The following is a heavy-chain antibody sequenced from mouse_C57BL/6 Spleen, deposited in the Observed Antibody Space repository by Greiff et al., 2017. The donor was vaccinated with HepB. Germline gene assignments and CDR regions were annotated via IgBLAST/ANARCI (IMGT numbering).Heavy chain of an antibody. CDR2: IDPSDSYT. J-gene: IGHJ3*01. Sequence: VQLQQPGAELVKPGASVKLSCKASGYTFTSYWMQWVKQRPGQGLEWIGEIDPSDSYTNYNQKFKGKATLTVDTSSSTAYVQLSSLTSEDSAVYYWARGGTWFAYWGQGALVTVSA. CDR1: GYTFTSYW. V-gene: IGHV1-50*01. CDR3: ARGGTWFAY.